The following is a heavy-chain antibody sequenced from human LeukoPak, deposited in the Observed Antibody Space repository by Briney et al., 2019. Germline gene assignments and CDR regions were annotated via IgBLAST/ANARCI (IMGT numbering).Heavy chain of an antibody. V-gene: IGHV1-2*02. CDR3: AREYHGVVPNWFDP. Sequence: ASVKVSCKAAGYTFTGYYMHWVRQAPGQVLEWMGWINPNSGDTNYAKKFQGRVTMTRDTSISTAYMQLSRLRSDDTAVYYCAREYHGVVPNWFDPWGQGTLVTVSS. CDR2: INPNSGDT. J-gene: IGHJ5*02. D-gene: IGHD2-15*01. CDR1: GYTFTGYY.